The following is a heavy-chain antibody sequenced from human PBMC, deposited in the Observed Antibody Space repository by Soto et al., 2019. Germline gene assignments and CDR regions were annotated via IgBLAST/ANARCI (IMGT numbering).Heavy chain of an antibody. V-gene: IGHV1-3*01. J-gene: IGHJ5*02. CDR3: ARSKLLWFGELSGWFDP. CDR2: INAGNGNT. CDR1: GYTFTSYA. D-gene: IGHD3-10*01. Sequence: QVQLVQSGAEVKKPGASVKVSCKASGYTFTSYAMHWVRQAPGQRLEWMGWINAGNGNTKYSQKFQGRVTITRDTSASTAYMELSSLRSEDTAVYHCARSKLLWFGELSGWFDPWGQGTLVTVSS.